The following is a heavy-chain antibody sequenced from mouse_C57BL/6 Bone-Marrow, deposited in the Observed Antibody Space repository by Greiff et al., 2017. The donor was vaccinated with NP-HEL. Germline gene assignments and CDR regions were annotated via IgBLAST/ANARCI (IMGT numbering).Heavy chain of an antibody. CDR2: IDPSDSYT. CDR1: GYTFTTYW. CDR3: ARKAYYGRSYEFAY. V-gene: IGHV1-50*01. Sequence: VQLQQPGAELVKPGASVKLSCKASGYTFTTYWMQWVKQRPGQGLEWIGAIDPSDSYTNYNQKFKGKATLTVDTSSSTAYMQLSSLTSEDSAVYYCARKAYYGRSYEFAYWGQGTLVTVSA. J-gene: IGHJ3*01. D-gene: IGHD1-1*01.